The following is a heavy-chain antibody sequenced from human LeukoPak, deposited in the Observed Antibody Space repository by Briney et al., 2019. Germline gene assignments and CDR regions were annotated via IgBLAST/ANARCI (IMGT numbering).Heavy chain of an antibody. CDR3: AKYRLGTALYDAFDI. D-gene: IGHD4-11*01. Sequence: PGGSLRLSCAASGFTFSSYGMHWVRQAPGKGLEGVAFIRYDGSNKYYADSVKGRFTISRDNSKNTLYLQMNSLRAEDTAVYYCAKYRLGTALYDAFDIWGQGTMVTVSS. V-gene: IGHV3-30*02. CDR1: GFTFSSYG. CDR2: IRYDGSNK. J-gene: IGHJ3*02.